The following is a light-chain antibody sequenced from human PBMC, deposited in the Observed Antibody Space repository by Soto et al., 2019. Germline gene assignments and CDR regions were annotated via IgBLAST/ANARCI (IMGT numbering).Light chain of an antibody. CDR1: QTVSSY. CDR2: DAS. Sequence: EIVLTQSPATLSLSPGERATLSCRASQTVSSYLAWYQQKPGQAPRLLIYDASNRATGIPDRFSGSGSGTDFSLTISRLEPEDSAVYYCQQYGTSPGTFGQGTKVEI. V-gene: IGKV3-11*01. CDR3: QQYGTSPGT. J-gene: IGKJ2*01.